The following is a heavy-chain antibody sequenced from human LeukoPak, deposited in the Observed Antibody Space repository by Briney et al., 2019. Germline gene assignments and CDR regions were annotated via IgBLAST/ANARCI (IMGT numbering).Heavy chain of an antibody. CDR3: ARYFCTGNSCYSTNWFDR. Sequence: PSETLSLTCAVYGGSFSGYYWSWIRQPPGKGLEWIGEINHSGSTNYNPSLKSRVTISVDTSKNQFSLKLSSVTAADTAVYYCARYFCTGNSCYSTNWFDRWGQGTLVTVSS. V-gene: IGHV4-34*01. CDR2: INHSGST. CDR1: GGSFSGYY. J-gene: IGHJ5*02. D-gene: IGHD2-21*01.